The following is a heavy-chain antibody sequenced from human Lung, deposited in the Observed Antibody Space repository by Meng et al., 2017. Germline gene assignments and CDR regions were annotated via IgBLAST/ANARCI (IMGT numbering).Heavy chain of an antibody. Sequence: QGRSQQWGPGLLKPSETLSLTGVVSGGSFSDYYWSWIRQPPGKGLEWIGEINHSGSTNYNPSLESRATISVDTSQNNLSLKLSSVTAADSAVYYCARGPTTMAHDFDYWGQGTLVTVSS. J-gene: IGHJ4*02. CDR1: GGSFSDYY. CDR2: INHSGST. V-gene: IGHV4-34*01. CDR3: ARGPTTMAHDFDY. D-gene: IGHD4-11*01.